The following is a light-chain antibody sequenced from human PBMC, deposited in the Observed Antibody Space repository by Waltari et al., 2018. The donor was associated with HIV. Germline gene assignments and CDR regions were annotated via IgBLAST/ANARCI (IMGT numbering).Light chain of an antibody. CDR3: QQYYDYPRT. V-gene: IGKV1-8*01. CDR1: QGVSGY. CDR2: GAS. Sequence: AIRMTQSPSSFSASTGDRLHITCRASQGVSGYLAWYQQKPGKAPKLLIYGASILQSGAPSRFRGSGSGTDFTLTINCLQSEDFATYFCQQYYDYPRTFVQGTKVEIK. J-gene: IGKJ1*01.